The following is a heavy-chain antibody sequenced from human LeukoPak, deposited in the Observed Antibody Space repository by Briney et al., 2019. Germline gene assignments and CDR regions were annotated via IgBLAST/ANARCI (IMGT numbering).Heavy chain of an antibody. CDR3: ARDDEGYYDSSGFLDAFDI. D-gene: IGHD3-22*01. V-gene: IGHV1-69*05. Sequence: SVKVSCKASGGTFSSYAISWVRQAPGQGREWMGGIIPIFGTANYAQKFQGRVTITTDESTSTAYMELSSLRSEDTAVYYCARDDEGYYDSSGFLDAFDIWGQGTMVTVSS. CDR2: IIPIFGTA. CDR1: GGTFSSYA. J-gene: IGHJ3*02.